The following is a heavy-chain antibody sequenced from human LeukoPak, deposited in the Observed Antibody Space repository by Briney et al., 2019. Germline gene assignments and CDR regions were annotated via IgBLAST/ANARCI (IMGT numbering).Heavy chain of an antibody. D-gene: IGHD5-18*01. V-gene: IGHV4-61*02. J-gene: IGHJ4*02. CDR3: ARSRGYSVTADY. CDR1: GGSISSGSYY. CDR2: IYSSGST. Sequence: TLSLTCTVSGGSISSGSYYWSWIRQPAGKGLEWIGRIYSSGSTNYNPSLKSRVTISLDTSKNQFSLKLSSVAAADTAVYYCARSRGYSVTADYWGQGTLVTVSS.